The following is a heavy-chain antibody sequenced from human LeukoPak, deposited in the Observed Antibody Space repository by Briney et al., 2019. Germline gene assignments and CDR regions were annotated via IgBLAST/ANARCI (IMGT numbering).Heavy chain of an antibody. D-gene: IGHD3-9*01. Sequence: GASLRLSCAASGFIFSNYAMYWVRQAPGKGLEWISAISGRSDNTYYADSVKGRFTLSRDSSKNTLYLQMNSLRADDTAVYYCAKWGDYDVLTGYYVSDFWGQGTLVTVSS. CDR1: GFIFSNYA. J-gene: IGHJ4*02. CDR2: ISGRSDNT. V-gene: IGHV3-23*01. CDR3: AKWGDYDVLTGYYVSDF.